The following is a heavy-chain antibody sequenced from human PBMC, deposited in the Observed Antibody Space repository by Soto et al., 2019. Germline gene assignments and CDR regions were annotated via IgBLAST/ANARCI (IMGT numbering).Heavy chain of an antibody. D-gene: IGHD3-9*01. CDR3: ARDLGDILTGYTGSNWFDP. CDR1: GFTFSSYW. CDR2: INSDGSST. V-gene: IGHV3-74*01. J-gene: IGHJ5*02. Sequence: GGSLRLSCAASGFTFSSYWMHWVRQAPGKGLVWVSRINSDGSSTSYADSVKGRFTISRDNAKNTLYLQMNSLRAEDTAVYYCARDLGDILTGYTGSNWFDPWGQGTLVTVSS.